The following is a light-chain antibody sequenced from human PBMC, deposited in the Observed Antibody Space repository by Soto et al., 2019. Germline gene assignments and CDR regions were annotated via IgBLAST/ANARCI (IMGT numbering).Light chain of an antibody. CDR1: QSVLYSSNNKNY. J-gene: IGKJ4*01. Sequence: DIVMTQSPDSLGVSLGEWATINCKSSQSVLYSSNNKNYLAWYQQKPGQPPKLLIYWASTRESGVPDRFSGSGSGTDFTLTISSLQAEDVAVYYCQQYYSTPLTFGGGTKVDIK. CDR3: QQYYSTPLT. CDR2: WAS. V-gene: IGKV4-1*01.